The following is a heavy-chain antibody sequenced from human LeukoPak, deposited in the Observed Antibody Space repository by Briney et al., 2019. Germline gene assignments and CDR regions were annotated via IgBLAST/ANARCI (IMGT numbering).Heavy chain of an antibody. V-gene: IGHV3-23*01. J-gene: IGHJ4*02. CDR3: AKEMIKSCDY. Sequence: GGSLRLSCAASGFTFNNYAMTWVRQASGKGLEWVSAISGSGGTTYYADSVKGRFTISRDNSKNVLYLQMNSLRAEDTAVYYCAKEMIKSCDYWGQGTLVSVSS. CDR1: GFTFNNYA. CDR2: ISGSGGTT. D-gene: IGHD3-22*01.